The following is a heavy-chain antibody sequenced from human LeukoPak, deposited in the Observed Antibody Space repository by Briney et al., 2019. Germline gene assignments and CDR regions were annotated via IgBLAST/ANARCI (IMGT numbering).Heavy chain of an antibody. V-gene: IGHV3-21*01. CDR3: ARENSSSWVFDY. Sequence: GGSLRLSCAASGFTFSSYAMSWVRQAPGKGLEWVSSISSSSSYIYYADSVKGRFTISRDNAKNSLYLQMNSLRAEDTAVYYCARENSSSWVFDYWGQGTLVTVSS. J-gene: IGHJ4*02. CDR2: ISSSSSYI. D-gene: IGHD6-6*01. CDR1: GFTFSSYA.